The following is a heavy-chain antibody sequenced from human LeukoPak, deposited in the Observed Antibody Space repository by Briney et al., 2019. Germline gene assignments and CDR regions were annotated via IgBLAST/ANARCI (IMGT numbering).Heavy chain of an antibody. J-gene: IGHJ4*02. Sequence: ASVKVSCKASGYTFTGYCMHWVRQAPGQGLEWMGWINPNSGGTNYAQKFQGRVTMTRDTSISTAYMELSRLRSDDTAVYYCARAQYSSGWYSLVDYWGQGTLVTVSS. CDR3: ARAQYSSGWYSLVDY. CDR2: INPNSGGT. V-gene: IGHV1-2*02. CDR1: GYTFTGYC. D-gene: IGHD6-19*01.